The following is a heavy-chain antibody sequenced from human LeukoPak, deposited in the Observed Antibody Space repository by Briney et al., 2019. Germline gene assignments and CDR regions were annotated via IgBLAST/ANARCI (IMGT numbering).Heavy chain of an antibody. V-gene: IGHV4-59*08. CDR2: IYYSGST. J-gene: IGHJ6*03. CDR1: GGSISSYY. D-gene: IGHD3-22*01. Sequence: SETLSLTCTVSGGSISSYYWSWIRQPPGKGLEWIGYIYYSGSTNYNPSLKSRVTISVGTSKNQFSLKLSSVTAADTAVYYCARGRQDVTMIVVVMTAVSYYLDVWGKGTTATVS. CDR3: ARGRQDVTMIVVVMTAVSYYLDV.